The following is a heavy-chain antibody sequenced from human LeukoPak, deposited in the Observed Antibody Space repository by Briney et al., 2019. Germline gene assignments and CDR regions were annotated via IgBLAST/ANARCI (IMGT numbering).Heavy chain of an antibody. D-gene: IGHD1-26*01. CDR1: GFTFSTYG. CDR3: ARRGSGTYNFDS. V-gene: IGHV3-33*03. Sequence: GRSLRLSCAASGFTFSTYGMHWVRQAPGRGLEWVAIIWSDASEKYYGHSVKGRFTISRDNSNNTVSLQMNSLRAEDTAVYYCARRGSGTYNFDSWGQGTLVTVSS. CDR2: IWSDASEK. J-gene: IGHJ4*02.